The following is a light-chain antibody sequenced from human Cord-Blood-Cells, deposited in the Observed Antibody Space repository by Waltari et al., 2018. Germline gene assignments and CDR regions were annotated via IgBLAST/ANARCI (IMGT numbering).Light chain of an antibody. CDR2: DVS. J-gene: IGLJ2*01. CDR1: SSDVGGYNY. Sequence: QSALTQPRSVSGSPGQSVTISCTGTSSDVGGYNYVSWYQQHPGKAPKLMIYDVSKRPSGVPERFSGSKSGNTASLTISGLQAEDEADDYCCSYAGSYVVFGGGTKLTVL. V-gene: IGLV2-11*01. CDR3: CSYAGSYVV.